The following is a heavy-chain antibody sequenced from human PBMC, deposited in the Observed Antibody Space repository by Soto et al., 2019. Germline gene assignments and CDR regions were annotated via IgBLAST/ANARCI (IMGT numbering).Heavy chain of an antibody. CDR1: GGTFSSYA. D-gene: IGHD3-10*01. CDR2: IIPIFGTA. Sequence: SVKVSCKASGGTFSSYAISWVRQAPGQGLEWMGGIIPIFGTANYAQKFQGRVTITADESTSTAYMELSSLRSEDTAVYYCARDSYPYMVRGVIITGVYGMDVWGQGTTVTVSS. CDR3: ARDSYPYMVRGVIITGVYGMDV. J-gene: IGHJ6*02. V-gene: IGHV1-69*13.